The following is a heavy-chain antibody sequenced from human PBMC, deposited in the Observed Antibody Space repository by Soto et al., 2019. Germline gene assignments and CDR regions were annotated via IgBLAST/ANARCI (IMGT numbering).Heavy chain of an antibody. CDR1: GFTFSSYA. J-gene: IGHJ4*02. CDR3: AKTLAYYDSSGYYWYFDY. CDR2: ISGSGGST. D-gene: IGHD3-22*01. V-gene: IGHV3-23*01. Sequence: GGSLRLSCAASGFTFSSYAMSWVRQAPGKGLEWVSAISGSGGSTYYADSVKGRFTISRDNSKNTLYLQMNSLRAEDAAVYFCAKTLAYYDSSGYYWYFDYWGQGTLVTVSS.